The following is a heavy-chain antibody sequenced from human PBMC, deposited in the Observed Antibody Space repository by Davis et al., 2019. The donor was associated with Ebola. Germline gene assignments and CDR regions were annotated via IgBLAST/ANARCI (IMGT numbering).Heavy chain of an antibody. CDR3: ASRFPLAYCGGDCYY. Sequence: GESLKISCAASGFTFSDYYMSWIRQAPGKGLEWVSYISSSGSTIYYADSVKGRFTISRDNAKNSLYLQMNSLRAEDTAVYYCASRFPLAYCGGDCYYWGQGTLVTVSS. D-gene: IGHD2-21*01. J-gene: IGHJ4*02. CDR1: GFTFSDYY. V-gene: IGHV3-11*04. CDR2: ISSSGSTI.